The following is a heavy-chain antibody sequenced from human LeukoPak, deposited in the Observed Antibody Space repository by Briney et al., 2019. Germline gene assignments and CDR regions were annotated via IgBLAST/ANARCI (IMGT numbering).Heavy chain of an antibody. V-gene: IGHV1-2*02. CDR3: ARELPNPLLRYFDWLTDRDFAFDI. J-gene: IGHJ3*02. CDR2: INPNSGGT. CDR1: GYTFTGYY. D-gene: IGHD3-9*01. Sequence: ASVKVSCKASGYTFTGYYMHWVRQAPGQGLEWMGWINPNSGGTNYAQKFQGRVTMTRDTSISTAYMELSRLRCDDTAVYSCARELPNPLLRYFDWLTDRDFAFDIWGQGTMVTVSS.